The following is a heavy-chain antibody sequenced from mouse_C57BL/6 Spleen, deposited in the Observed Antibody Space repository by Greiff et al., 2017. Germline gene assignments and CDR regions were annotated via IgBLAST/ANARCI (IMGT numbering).Heavy chain of an antibody. J-gene: IGHJ4*01. CDR1: GYTFTDYE. CDR2: IDPETGGT. CDR3: TRRHDGSRGPPYAMDY. V-gene: IGHV1-15*01. Sequence: QVQLKQSGAELVRPGASVTLSCKASGYTFTDYEMHWVKQTPVHGLEWIGAIDPETGGTAYNQKFKGKAILTADKSSSTDYLELRRLTSEVSAVYYCTRRHDGSRGPPYAMDYWGQGTTVTVSS. D-gene: IGHD1-1*01.